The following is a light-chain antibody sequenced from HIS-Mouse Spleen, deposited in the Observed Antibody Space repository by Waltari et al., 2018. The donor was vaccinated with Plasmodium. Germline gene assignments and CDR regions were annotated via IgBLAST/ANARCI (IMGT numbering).Light chain of an antibody. CDR2: EDG. CDR1: ALPKKY. V-gene: IGLV3-10*01. Sequence: SYELTQPPSVSVSPGQTARITCSGDALPKKYAYWYQQKSGQAPVLVIYEDGKRPSGIPDRFSGSSSGTMATWTISGAQVEDEAGYYCYSTDSSGNHRVFGGGTKLTVL. J-gene: IGLJ3*02. CDR3: YSTDSSGNHRV.